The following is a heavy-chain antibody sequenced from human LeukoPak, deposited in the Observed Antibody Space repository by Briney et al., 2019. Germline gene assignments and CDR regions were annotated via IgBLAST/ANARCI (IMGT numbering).Heavy chain of an antibody. D-gene: IGHD1-1*01. V-gene: IGHV6-1*01. Sequence: SQTLSLTCAISGDSVSSNSAAWNWIRQSSSRGLEWLGRTYYRSKWYNDYAVSVKSRITINPDTSKNQFSLQLNSVTPEDTAVYYCARVGWNDVLAFDIWGQGTMVTVSS. CDR3: ARVGWNDVLAFDI. CDR1: GDSVSSNSAA. CDR2: TYYRSKWYN. J-gene: IGHJ3*02.